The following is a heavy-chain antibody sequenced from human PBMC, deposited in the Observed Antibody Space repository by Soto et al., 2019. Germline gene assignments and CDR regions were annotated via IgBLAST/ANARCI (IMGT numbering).Heavy chain of an antibody. CDR3: ARGVGSGSYYNQYNWFDP. D-gene: IGHD3-10*01. CDR2: INAGNGNT. Sequence: ASVKVSCKASGYTFTSYAMHWVRQAPGQRLEWMGWINAGNGNTKYSQKFQGRVSLTRDTSASTAYMELSSLRSEDTAVYYCARGVGSGSYYNQYNWFDPWGQGTLVTVSS. V-gene: IGHV1-3*01. CDR1: GYTFTSYA. J-gene: IGHJ5*02.